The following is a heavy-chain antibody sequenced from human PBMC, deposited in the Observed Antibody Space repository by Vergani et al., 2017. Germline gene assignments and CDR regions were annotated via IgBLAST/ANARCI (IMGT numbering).Heavy chain of an antibody. V-gene: IGHV4-61*10. CDR1: GGSVSSGSYY. J-gene: IGHJ6*03. D-gene: IGHD1-26*01. Sequence: VQLQESGPGLVKPSETLSLTCTVSGGSVSSGSYYWSWIRQPAGKGLEWIGYIYYSGSTNYNPSLKSRVTISVDTSKNQFSLKLSSVTAADTAVYYCASTRVGAFPYYYMDVWGKGTTVTVSS. CDR2: IYYSGST. CDR3: ASTRVGAFPYYYMDV.